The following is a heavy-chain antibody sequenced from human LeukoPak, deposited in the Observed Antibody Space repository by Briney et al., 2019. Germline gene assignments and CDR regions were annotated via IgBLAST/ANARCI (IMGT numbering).Heavy chain of an antibody. J-gene: IGHJ4*02. CDR3: ARPLFSGWLPLFDY. Sequence: SETLSLTCTVSGGSISSSSYYWGWIRQPPGKGLEWIGSIYYSGSAYYNPSLTSRVTISVDTSKNQFSLKLSSVTAADTAVYYCARPLFSGWLPLFDYWGQGTLVTVSS. CDR1: GGSISSSSYY. D-gene: IGHD3-10*01. V-gene: IGHV4-39*01. CDR2: IYYSGSA.